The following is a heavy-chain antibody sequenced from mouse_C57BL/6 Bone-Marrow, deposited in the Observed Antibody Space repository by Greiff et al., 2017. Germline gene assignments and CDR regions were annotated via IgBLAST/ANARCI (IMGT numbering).Heavy chain of an antibody. CDR1: GYTFTSYW. CDR2: IDPNSGGT. V-gene: IGHV1-72*01. D-gene: IGHD2-4*01. CDR3: ASRLRRVYWYFDV. J-gene: IGHJ1*03. Sequence: VQLQQSGAELVKPGASVKLSCKASGYTFTSYWMHWVKQRPGRGLEWIGRIDPNSGGTKYNEKFKSKATLTVDKPSSTAYMQLSSLTSEDSAVXFCASRLRRVYWYFDVWGTGTTVTVSS.